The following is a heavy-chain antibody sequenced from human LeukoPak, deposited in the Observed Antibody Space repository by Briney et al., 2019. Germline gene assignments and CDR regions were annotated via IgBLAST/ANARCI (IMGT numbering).Heavy chain of an antibody. CDR2: ISSSSSTI. D-gene: IGHD1-26*01. Sequence: PGGSLRLSCAASGFTFSSYSMNWVRQAPGKGLEWVSYISSSSSTIYYADSVKGRFTISRDNAKNSLYLQMNSLRAEDTAVYYCAAVSPSYVNYWGQGTLVTVSS. J-gene: IGHJ4*02. CDR3: AAVSPSYVNY. V-gene: IGHV3-48*04. CDR1: GFTFSSYS.